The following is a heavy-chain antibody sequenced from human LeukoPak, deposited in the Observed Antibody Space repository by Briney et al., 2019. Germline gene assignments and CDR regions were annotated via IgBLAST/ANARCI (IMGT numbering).Heavy chain of an antibody. CDR3: ARALTTQSYVSRGGYYFDY. CDR2: IYPGDSDT. Sequence: GESLKISCKGSGYSFTSYWIGWVRQMPGKGLEWMGIIYPGDSDTRYSPSFQGQVTISADKSISTAYLQWSSLKASDTAMYYCARALTTQSYVSRGGYYFDYWGQGTLVTVSS. CDR1: GYSFTSYW. V-gene: IGHV5-51*01. J-gene: IGHJ4*02. D-gene: IGHD1-1*01.